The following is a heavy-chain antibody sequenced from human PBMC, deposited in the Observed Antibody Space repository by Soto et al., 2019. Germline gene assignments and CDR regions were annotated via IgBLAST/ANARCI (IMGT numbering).Heavy chain of an antibody. CDR1: GFTFSSYA. CDR2: ISGSGGGT. J-gene: IGHJ3*02. Sequence: PGGSLRLSCAASGFTFSSYAMSWVRQAPGKGLQWVLGISGSGGGTLYADSVKGRFTISRDNSKNTLYLQMNSLRAEDTAVYYCAKDIVATIIGAFDIWGQGTMVTVSS. D-gene: IGHD5-12*01. V-gene: IGHV3-23*01. CDR3: AKDIVATIIGAFDI.